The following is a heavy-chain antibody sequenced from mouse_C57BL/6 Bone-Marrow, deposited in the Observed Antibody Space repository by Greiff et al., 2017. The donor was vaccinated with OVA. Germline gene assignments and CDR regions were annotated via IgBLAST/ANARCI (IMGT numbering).Heavy chain of an antibody. D-gene: IGHD1-1*02. V-gene: IGHV1-34*01. CDR3: ATEAGWVSFDY. CDR1: GYTFTDYY. CDR2: IYPNNGGN. J-gene: IGHJ2*01. Sequence: EVKLMESGPELVKPGASVKMSCKASGYTFTDYYMPWVKQSHGKSLEWIGYIYPNNGGNGYNQKFTGKATLTVDKSSSTAYMELRSLTSEDSAVYYCATEAGWVSFDYWGQGTTLTVSS.